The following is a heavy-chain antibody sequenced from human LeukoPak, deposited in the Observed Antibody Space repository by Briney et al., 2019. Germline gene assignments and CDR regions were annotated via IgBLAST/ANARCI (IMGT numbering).Heavy chain of an antibody. CDR1: RFSFSNHA. V-gene: IGHV3-23*01. J-gene: IGHJ4*02. Sequence: PGGSLRLSCAASRFSFSNHAMSWVRQAPGKGLEWVSLISGSGGSTYFADSVKGRFTISRDNSMNTLYLQMNSLRAEDTAVYYCAKGRGDGYSYPLLFDYWGQGTLVTVSS. CDR2: ISGSGGST. D-gene: IGHD5-24*01. CDR3: AKGRGDGYSYPLLFDY.